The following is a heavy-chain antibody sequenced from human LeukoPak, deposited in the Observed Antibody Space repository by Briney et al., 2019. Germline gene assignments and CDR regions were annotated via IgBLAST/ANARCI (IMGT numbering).Heavy chain of an antibody. D-gene: IGHD6-19*01. CDR1: GGSISSTSHY. V-gene: IGHV4-39*01. CDR3: ARHKGGSSLYDY. Sequence: SETLSLTCIVSGGSISSTSHYWGWIRQPPGKGLEYIGSVYYSGSTYYNPSLKSRVTISVDTSKNQFSLKLTSVTAADTAVYFCARHKGGSSLYDYWGQGAPVTVSS. CDR2: VYYSGST. J-gene: IGHJ4*02.